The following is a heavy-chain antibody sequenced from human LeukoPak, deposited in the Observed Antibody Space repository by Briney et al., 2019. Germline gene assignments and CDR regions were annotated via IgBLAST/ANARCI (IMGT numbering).Heavy chain of an antibody. CDR2: INQDGSEK. D-gene: IGHD5-18*01. V-gene: IGHV3-7*03. CDR3: AKDKYSPNINNWFDP. Sequence: GGSLRLSCAASGFTFSDYWMTWVRQAPGKGLEWVANINQDGSEKNYVDSVKGRFTISRDNAKNSLFLQMNSLRAEDTAVYYCAKDKYSPNINNWFDPWGQGTLVTVSS. CDR1: GFTFSDYW. J-gene: IGHJ5*02.